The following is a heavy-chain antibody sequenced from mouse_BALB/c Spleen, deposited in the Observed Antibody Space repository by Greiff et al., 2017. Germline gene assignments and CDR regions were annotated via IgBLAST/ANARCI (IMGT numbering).Heavy chain of an antibody. Sequence: EVKLMESGGGLVKPGGSLKLSCAASGFTFSSDAMSWVRQTPEKRLEWVASISSGGSTYYPDNVKGRFTISRDNARNSLYLQMSSLRSEDTAMYYCARGRDSYFDYWGQGTTLTVSS. CDR3: ARGRDSYFDY. CDR2: ISSGGST. J-gene: IGHJ2*01. CDR1: GFTFSSDA. V-gene: IGHV5-6-5*01.